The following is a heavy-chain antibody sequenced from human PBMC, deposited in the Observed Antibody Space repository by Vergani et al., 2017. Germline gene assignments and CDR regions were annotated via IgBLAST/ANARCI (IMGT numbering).Heavy chain of an antibody. CDR1: GFTSSYYA. Sequence: VHLVESGGGVVQPGRSLRLSCVVSGFTSSYYAMSWVRQAPGKGLEWVSGISGSGGSTDYTDSVKGRFTISRDISKNRLYLQMNSLRAEDTAVYYCAKDHSGYDYWYFDYWGQGTLVTVSS. D-gene: IGHD5-12*01. J-gene: IGHJ4*02. V-gene: IGHV3-23*04. CDR3: AKDHSGYDYWYFDY. CDR2: ISGSGGST.